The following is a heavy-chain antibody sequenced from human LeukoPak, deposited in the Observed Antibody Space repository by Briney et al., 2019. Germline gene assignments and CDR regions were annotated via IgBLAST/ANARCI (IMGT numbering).Heavy chain of an antibody. CDR2: IIPILGIA. CDR1: GGSFSNYA. CDR3: ARATVDYYDSSGYPFDY. D-gene: IGHD3-22*01. J-gene: IGHJ4*02. Sequence: SVKVSCKASGGSFSNYAISWVRQAPGQGLEWMGRIIPILGIANYAQKFQGRVTITADKSTSTAYMELSSLRSEDTAVYYCARATVDYYDSSGYPFDYWGQGTLITVSS. V-gene: IGHV1-69*04.